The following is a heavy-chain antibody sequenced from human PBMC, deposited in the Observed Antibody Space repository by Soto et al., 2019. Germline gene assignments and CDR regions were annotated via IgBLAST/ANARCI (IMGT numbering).Heavy chain of an antibody. CDR2: IYYSGST. V-gene: IGHV4-39*01. J-gene: IGHJ6*02. CDR3: ARQESDPHYYYGMDV. D-gene: IGHD3-10*01. CDR1: GGSISSSSYY. Sequence: ATLSLTCTVSGGSISSSSYYWGWIRQPPGKGLEWIGSIYYSGSTYYNPSLKSRVTISVDTSKNQFSLKLSPVTAADTAVYYCARQESDPHYYYGMDVWGQGTTVTVSS.